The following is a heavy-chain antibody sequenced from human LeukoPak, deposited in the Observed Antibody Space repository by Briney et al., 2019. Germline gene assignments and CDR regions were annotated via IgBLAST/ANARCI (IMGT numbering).Heavy chain of an antibody. Sequence: SVKVSCKASGGTFSSYAISWVRQAPGQGLEWMGGIIPIFGTANYAQKFQGRVTITADESTSTAYMELSSLRSEDTAVYYCARAKYSSYRKTGDAFDIWGQGTMVTVSS. CDR2: IIPIFGTA. CDR3: ARAKYSSYRKTGDAFDI. CDR1: GGTFSSYA. J-gene: IGHJ3*02. V-gene: IGHV1-69*13. D-gene: IGHD6-6*01.